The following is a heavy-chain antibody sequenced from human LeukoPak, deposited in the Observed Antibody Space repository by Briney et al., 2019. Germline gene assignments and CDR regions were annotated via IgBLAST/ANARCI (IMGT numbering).Heavy chain of an antibody. D-gene: IGHD3-10*01. J-gene: IGHJ5*02. CDR3: GRDFLGESGAGGP. CDR1: GFTFSSYT. V-gene: IGHV3-21*01. CDR2: ISPSGHST. Sequence: GGSLRLSCAASGFTFSSYTMNWVRQAAGKGLEWASSISPSGHSTWHADSVKGRFTISRDNAKNSVYLQMTNLRVDDTAVYYCGRDFLGESGAGGPWGQGILVAVSS.